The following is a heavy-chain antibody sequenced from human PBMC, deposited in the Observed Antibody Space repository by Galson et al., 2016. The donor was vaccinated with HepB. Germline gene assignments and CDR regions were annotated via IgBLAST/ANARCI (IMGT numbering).Heavy chain of an antibody. CDR2: ISSSSSYI. CDR1: GFTFSDYD. V-gene: IGHV3-21*04. D-gene: IGHD2-21*02. CDR3: AKGGDYDA. J-gene: IGHJ5*02. Sequence: SLRLSCAASGFTFSDYDVNWVRQAPGKGLEWVSSISSSSSYIFYADSVKGRFTISRDNSQNTLYLQMNSLRADDTAVYYCAKGGDYDAWGQGTLVIVSS.